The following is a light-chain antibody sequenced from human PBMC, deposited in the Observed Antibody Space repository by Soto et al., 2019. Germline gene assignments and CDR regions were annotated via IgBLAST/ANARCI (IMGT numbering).Light chain of an antibody. CDR1: QDNCSY. Sequence: DNPITPSPSSLSATVGSRVTITFPASQDNCSYFNWYQQKPGEAPKLLIYAASSLQSGVPSRFSGSGSGTDFTLTISSLQPEDFATYHCQQSYSTLTFGGGTKVEIK. CDR3: QQSYSTLT. CDR2: AAS. J-gene: IGKJ4*01. V-gene: IGKV1-39*01.